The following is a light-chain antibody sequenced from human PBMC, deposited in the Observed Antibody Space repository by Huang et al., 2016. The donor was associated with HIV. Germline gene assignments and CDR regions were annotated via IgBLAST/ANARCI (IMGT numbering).Light chain of an antibody. Sequence: DIVLTQSPHSLAVSLSERATINCKSSQSLLYRSNNKNHLVWYQQKPGQPPKLLMYWASTRESGVPDRFSASGSGTDFTLTISSLQAEDVAVYYCQQYYTVPWTFGQGTKVEI. J-gene: IGKJ1*01. CDR2: WAS. CDR3: QQYYTVPWT. V-gene: IGKV4-1*01. CDR1: QSLLYRSNNKNH.